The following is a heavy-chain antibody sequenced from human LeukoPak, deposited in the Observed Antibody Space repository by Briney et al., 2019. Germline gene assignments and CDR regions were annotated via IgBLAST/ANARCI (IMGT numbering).Heavy chain of an antibody. CDR1: GGTFSSYA. Sequence: ASVKVSCKASGGTFSSYAISWVRQAPGQGLEWMGGIIPIFGTANYAQKFQGRVTITADKSTSTAYMELSSLRSEDTAVYYCARQARGYWDWFDPWGQGTLVTVSS. D-gene: IGHD2-2*03. CDR2: IIPIFGTA. CDR3: ARQARGYWDWFDP. V-gene: IGHV1-69*06. J-gene: IGHJ5*02.